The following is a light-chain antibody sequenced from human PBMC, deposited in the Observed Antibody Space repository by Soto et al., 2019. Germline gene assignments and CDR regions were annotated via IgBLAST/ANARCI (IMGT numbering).Light chain of an antibody. V-gene: IGKV1-27*01. CDR3: QKYNRAPLT. J-gene: IGKJ4*01. CDR1: QGISNS. Sequence: DIQMTQSQSSLSASVGDRVTITCRASQGISNSLAWYQQTPGKVPKLLIYTASTLQSGVPSRFSGRGFRTDFTLTITSLQPEDVATYYCQKYNRAPLTFGGGTKVEIK. CDR2: TAS.